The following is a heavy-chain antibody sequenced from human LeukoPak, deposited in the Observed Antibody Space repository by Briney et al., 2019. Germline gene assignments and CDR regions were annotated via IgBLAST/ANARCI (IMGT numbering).Heavy chain of an antibody. CDR3: ARQGRAAAGDLDY. J-gene: IGHJ4*02. D-gene: IGHD6-13*01. V-gene: IGHV5-51*01. Sequence: GESLKISCKGSGYSFTSYWIGWVRQMPGKGLEWMGIIYPGDSATRYSPSFQGQVTISADKSISTAYLQWSSLKASDTAMYYYARQGRAAAGDLDYWGQGTLVTVSS. CDR1: GYSFTSYW. CDR2: IYPGDSAT.